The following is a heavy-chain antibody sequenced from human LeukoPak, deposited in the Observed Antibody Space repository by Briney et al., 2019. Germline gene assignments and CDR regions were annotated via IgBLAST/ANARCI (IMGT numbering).Heavy chain of an antibody. V-gene: IGHV4-61*10. CDR3: ARGAPSGYYYCDF. Sequence: KPSETLSLTCTVSGGSINSGGYYWSWIRQPAGKGLEWIGYIYYSGSTNYNPSLKSRVTISVDTSKNQFSLKMNSVTAADTAVYYCARGAPSGYYYCDFWGQGTLVTVSS. CDR1: GGSINSGGYY. CDR2: IYYSGST. J-gene: IGHJ4*02. D-gene: IGHD3-22*01.